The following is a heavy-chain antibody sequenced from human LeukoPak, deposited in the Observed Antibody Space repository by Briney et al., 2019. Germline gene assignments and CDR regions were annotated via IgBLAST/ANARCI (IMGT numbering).Heavy chain of an antibody. Sequence: GGSLRLSCAGSGFTFSSYAMSWVRQAPGQRLEWVSVISDSGDYTSYADSVRGRFTISRDHSRNTLYLQMISLRPEDTAVYYCAKDTSIGKYCTNGVCSPFDYWGQGTLVTVSS. V-gene: IGHV3-23*01. D-gene: IGHD2-8*01. CDR2: ISDSGDYT. J-gene: IGHJ4*02. CDR1: GFTFSSYA. CDR3: AKDTSIGKYCTNGVCSPFDY.